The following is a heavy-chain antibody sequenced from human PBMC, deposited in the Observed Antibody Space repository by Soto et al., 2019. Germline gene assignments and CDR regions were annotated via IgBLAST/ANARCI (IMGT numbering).Heavy chain of an antibody. CDR2: ISYDGSNK. CDR3: AKDTGAESEEYKPWFDP. Sequence: QVQLVESGGGVVQPGRSLRLSCAASGFTFSSYGMHWVRQAPGKGLEWVAVISYDGSNKYYADSVKGRFTISRDNSKNKLYLKMNRRSGEEAAFYYGAKDTGAESEEYKPWFDPWGKGTLVTVSS. V-gene: IGHV3-30*18. J-gene: IGHJ5*01. D-gene: IGHD1-1*01. CDR1: GFTFSSYG.